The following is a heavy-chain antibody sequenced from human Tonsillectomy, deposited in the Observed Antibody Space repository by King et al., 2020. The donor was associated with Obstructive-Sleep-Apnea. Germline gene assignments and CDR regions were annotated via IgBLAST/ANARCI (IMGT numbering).Heavy chain of an antibody. CDR3: AKDSMDYDTLTGPVDY. CDR2: ISGSGGST. V-gene: IGHV3-23*04. D-gene: IGHD3-9*01. Sequence: VQLVESGGDLVQPGGSLRLSCAGSGFTFRTYGMSWVRQAPGKGLEWVLGISGSGGSTYYADSVKGRFTLSRDNSKNTLYLQMNSLSAEDTALYYCAKDSMDYDTLTGPVDYWGQGTLVTVSS. J-gene: IGHJ4*02. CDR1: GFTFRTYG.